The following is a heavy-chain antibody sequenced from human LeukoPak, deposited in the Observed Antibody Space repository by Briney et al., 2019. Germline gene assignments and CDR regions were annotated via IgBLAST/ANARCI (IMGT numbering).Heavy chain of an antibody. J-gene: IGHJ6*03. V-gene: IGHV1-18*01. CDR2: ISAYNGNT. D-gene: IGHD4-17*01. CDR3: ARDYGPLIPYYYYMDV. CDR1: GYTFTSYG. Sequence: ASVKVSCKASGYTFTSYGFSWVRQAPGQGLEWMGWISAYNGNTNYAQNLQGRVTMTTDTSTCTAYMELRSLRSDDTAVYYCARDYGPLIPYYYYMDVWAKGPRSPSP.